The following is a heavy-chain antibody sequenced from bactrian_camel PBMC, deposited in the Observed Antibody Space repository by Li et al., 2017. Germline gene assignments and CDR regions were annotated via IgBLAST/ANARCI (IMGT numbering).Heavy chain of an antibody. D-gene: IGHD1*01. CDR1: GAPFTTCE. CDR2: IRSSDGTI. J-gene: IGHJ4*01. CDR3: AAEIPPHVRPLEGPGISPMAPLCPTLGY. Sequence: HVQLVESGGGSVQAGGSLKLSCVASGAPFTTCEMGWHRQAPGKERELVSSIRSSDGTIKYADSVKGRFTISLDTSKKTMYLHMNNLKPDDTATYYCAAEIPPHVRPLEGPGISPMAPLCPTLGYWGQGTQVTVS. V-gene: IGHV3S68*01.